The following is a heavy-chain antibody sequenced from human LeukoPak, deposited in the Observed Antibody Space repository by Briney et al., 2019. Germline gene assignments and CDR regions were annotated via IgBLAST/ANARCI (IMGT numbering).Heavy chain of an antibody. CDR3: ARDAGHYDILTGKNGMDV. Sequence: GGSLRLSCAASGFTFDSYWMSWVRRAPGKGLEWVAVIWYDGSNKYYADSVKGRFTISRDNSKNTLYLQMNSLRAEDTAVYYCARDAGHYDILTGKNGMDVWGQGTTVTVSS. CDR1: GFTFDSYW. J-gene: IGHJ6*02. CDR2: IWYDGSNK. D-gene: IGHD3-9*01. V-gene: IGHV3-33*08.